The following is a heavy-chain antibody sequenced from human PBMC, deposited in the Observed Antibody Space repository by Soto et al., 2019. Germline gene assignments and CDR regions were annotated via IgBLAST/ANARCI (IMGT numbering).Heavy chain of an antibody. CDR1: GFTFSTYA. J-gene: IGHJ4*02. CDR2: ITGSGGST. V-gene: IGHV3-23*01. Sequence: HPGGSLRLSCAASGFTFSTYAMIWVRQAPGKGLEWVSVITGSGGSTYYADSVKGRFTISRDTSKNTLYLQMNSLRAEDTAVYYCTTDRPRDYWGQGTLVTVSS. CDR3: TTDRPRDY.